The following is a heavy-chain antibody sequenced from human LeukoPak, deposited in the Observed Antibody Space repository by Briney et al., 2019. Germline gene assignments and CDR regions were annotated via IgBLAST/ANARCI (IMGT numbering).Heavy chain of an antibody. CDR3: AKDIAAAGDY. J-gene: IGHJ4*02. Sequence: GGSLRLSCAASGFTFSSYALTWVRQAPGKGLEWVPVISGSGSSRYYADSVKGRFTISRDNSKNTVFLQMNSLRVEDTAIYYCAKDIAAAGDYWGQGTLVTVSS. V-gene: IGHV3-23*01. D-gene: IGHD6-13*01. CDR2: ISGSGSSR. CDR1: GFTFSSYA.